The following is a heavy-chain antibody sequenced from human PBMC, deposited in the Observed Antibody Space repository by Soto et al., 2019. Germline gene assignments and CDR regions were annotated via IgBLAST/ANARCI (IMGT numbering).Heavy chain of an antibody. CDR2: IYYSGST. D-gene: IGHD6-6*01. J-gene: IGHJ3*02. CDR3: ERRQLHDAFDI. Sequence: PSETLSLTCTVSGGSISSYYWSWIRQPPGKGLEWIGYIYYSGSTNYNPSLKSRVTISVDTSKNQFSLKLSSVTAADTAVYYCERRQLHDAFDIWGQGTMVTFS. CDR1: GGSISSYY. V-gene: IGHV4-59*01.